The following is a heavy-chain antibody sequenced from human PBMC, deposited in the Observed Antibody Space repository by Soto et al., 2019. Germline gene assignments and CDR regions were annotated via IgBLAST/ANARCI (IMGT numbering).Heavy chain of an antibody. V-gene: IGHV3-23*01. J-gene: IGHJ4*02. CDR1: GFTFSSYA. D-gene: IGHD6-19*01. CDR3: AKGKPKHSTGWYYFDY. Sequence: GGSLRLSCAASGFTFSSYAMSWVRQAPGKGLEWVSAISGSGGSTYYADSVKGRFTISRDNSKNTLYLQMNSLRAEDTAVYYCAKGKPKHSTGWYYFDYWGQGTLVTVSS. CDR2: ISGSGGST.